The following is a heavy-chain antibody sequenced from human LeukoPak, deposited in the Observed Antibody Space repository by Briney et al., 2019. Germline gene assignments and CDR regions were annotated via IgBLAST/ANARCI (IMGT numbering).Heavy chain of an antibody. J-gene: IGHJ4*02. CDR1: GXTFNSYA. V-gene: IGHV3-23*01. CDR2: ISGGGGST. Sequence: GGSLRLSFAASGXTFNSYAMSWVRQAPGKGLEWVSAISGGGGSTYYADSVKGRFTISRDNSKNTLYLQMNSLRAEDTAVYYCAKDLEYSSSSFDYWGQGNLVTVSS. D-gene: IGHD6-6*01. CDR3: AKDLEYSSSSFDY.